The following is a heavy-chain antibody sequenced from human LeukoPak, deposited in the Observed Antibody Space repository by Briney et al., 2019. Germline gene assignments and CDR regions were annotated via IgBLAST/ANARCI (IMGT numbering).Heavy chain of an antibody. J-gene: IGHJ3*02. D-gene: IGHD1-26*01. CDR3: ARSYSDAFDI. CDR1: GLTFSSYG. V-gene: IGHV3-30*03. Sequence: GGSLRLSCAASGLTFSSYGMHWVRQAPGKGLEWVAVISHDGSNKYYADSVKGRFTISRDNSKNTLYLQMNSLRAEDTAVYHCARSYSDAFDIWGQGTMVTVSS. CDR2: ISHDGSNK.